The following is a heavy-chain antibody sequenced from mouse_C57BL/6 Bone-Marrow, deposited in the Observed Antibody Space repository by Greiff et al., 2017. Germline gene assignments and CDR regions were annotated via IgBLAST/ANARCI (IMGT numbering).Heavy chain of an antibody. CDR1: GYTFTSYW. J-gene: IGHJ2*01. Sequence: QVQLQQPGAELVKPGASVKLSCKASGYTFTSYWMQWVKQRPGQGLEWIGEIDPSDSYTNYNQKFKGKATLTVDTSSSTAYMQLSSLTSEDSSVYYCARDGYYYFDYWGQGTTLPGSS. D-gene: IGHD2-3*01. CDR3: ARDGYYYFDY. V-gene: IGHV1-50*01. CDR2: IDPSDSYT.